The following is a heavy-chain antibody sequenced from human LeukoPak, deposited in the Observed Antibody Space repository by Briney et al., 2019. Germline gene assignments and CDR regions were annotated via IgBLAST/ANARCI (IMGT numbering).Heavy chain of an antibody. CDR3: TTDGALVYLGY. CDR1: GFTFTNAW. Sequence: PGGSLRLSCAASGFTFTNAWMSWVRQAPGKGLEWVGRIKSKTDGGTTDYAAPVKGRFTISRDDSKNTLYLQMDSLITEDTAVYYCTTDGALVYLGYWGQGTLVTVSS. D-gene: IGHD3-16*01. V-gene: IGHV3-15*01. J-gene: IGHJ4*02. CDR2: IKSKTDGGTT.